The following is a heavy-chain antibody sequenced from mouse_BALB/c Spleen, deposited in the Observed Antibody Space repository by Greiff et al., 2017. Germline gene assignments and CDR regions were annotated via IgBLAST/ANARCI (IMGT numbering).Heavy chain of an antibody. CDR1: GYSITSGYY. CDR2: ISYDGSN. V-gene: IGHV3-6*02. CDR3: ARGDYGSSYGCAY. Sequence: EVKLQESGPGLVKPSQSLSLTCSVTGYSITSGYYWNWIRQFPGNKLEWMGYISYDGSNNYNPSLKNRISITRDTSKNQFFLKLNSVTTEDTATYYCARGDYGSSYGCAYWGQGTLVTVSA. D-gene: IGHD1-1*01. J-gene: IGHJ3*01.